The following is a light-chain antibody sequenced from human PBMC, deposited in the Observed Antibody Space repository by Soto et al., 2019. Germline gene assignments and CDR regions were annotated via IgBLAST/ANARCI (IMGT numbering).Light chain of an antibody. Sequence: AIRMTQSPSSFSASTGDRVTITCRASQGISSYLAWYQQKPGKAPKLLIYAAATLQRGAPSRFSASGSGTDFTLTISRLQSEDFATYCCQQYLSYPYTFGQGTKLEI. CDR1: QGISSY. CDR3: QQYLSYPYT. CDR2: AAA. V-gene: IGKV1-8*01. J-gene: IGKJ2*01.